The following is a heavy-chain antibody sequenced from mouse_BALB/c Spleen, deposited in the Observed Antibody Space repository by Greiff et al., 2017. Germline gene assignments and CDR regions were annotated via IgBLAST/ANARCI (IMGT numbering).Heavy chain of an antibody. V-gene: IGHV6-6*02. CDR1: GFTFSNYW. Sequence: DVKLQESGGGLVQPGGSMKLSCAASGFTFSNYWMNWVRQSPEKGLEWVAEIRLKSNNYATHHAESVKGRFTISRDDSKSSVYLQMNNLRAEDTGIYYCTRVYRYDDYAMGYWGQGTSVTGSS. J-gene: IGHJ4*01. D-gene: IGHD2-14*01. CDR2: IRLKSNNYAT. CDR3: TRVYRYDDYAMGY.